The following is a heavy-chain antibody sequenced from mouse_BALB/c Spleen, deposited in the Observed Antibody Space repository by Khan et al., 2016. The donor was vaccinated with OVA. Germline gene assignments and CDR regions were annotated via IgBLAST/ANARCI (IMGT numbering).Heavy chain of an antibody. J-gene: IGHJ4*01. CDR2: ILPGSGSS. CDR3: ARRVTGGAMDF. V-gene: IGHV1-9*01. CDR1: GYTVSSYW. Sequence: QVQLQQSGAELMKPGASVKISCKATGYTVSSYWIEWIKQRPGHGLEWIGEILPGSGSSKYNEKFKGKATFTEDTSSNTAYMQLSSLTSEDSAVYYCARRVTGGAMDFWGQGTSVTVSS.